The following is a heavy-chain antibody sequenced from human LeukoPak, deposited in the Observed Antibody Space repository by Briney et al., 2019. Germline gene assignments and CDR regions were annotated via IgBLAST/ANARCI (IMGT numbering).Heavy chain of an antibody. CDR1: GFTFSIYS. D-gene: IGHD2-21*01. Sequence: GGSLRLSCAASGFTFSIYSMNWVRRAPGKGLEWVSSISSSSSYIYYADSVKGRFTISRDNAKNSLYLQMNSLRAEDTAVYYCARDLLGAIDFWGQGTLVTVSS. CDR3: ARDLLGAIDF. V-gene: IGHV3-21*01. CDR2: ISSSSSYI. J-gene: IGHJ4*02.